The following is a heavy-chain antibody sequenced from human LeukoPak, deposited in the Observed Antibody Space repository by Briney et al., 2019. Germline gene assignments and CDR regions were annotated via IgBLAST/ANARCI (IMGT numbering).Heavy chain of an antibody. CDR1: GFTFSSYS. CDR3: ARVPEYYDFWSGYTGYYGMDV. D-gene: IGHD3-3*01. J-gene: IGHJ6*02. V-gene: IGHV3-48*02. Sequence: GGSLRLSCAASGFTFSSYSMNWVRQAPGKGLEWVSYISSSSSTIYYADSVKGRFTISRDNAKNSLYLQMNSLRDEDTAVYYCARVPEYYDFWSGYTGYYGMDVWGQGTTVTVSS. CDR2: ISSSSSTI.